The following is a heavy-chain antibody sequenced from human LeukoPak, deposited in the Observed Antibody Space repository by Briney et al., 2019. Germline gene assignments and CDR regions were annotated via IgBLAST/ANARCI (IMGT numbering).Heavy chain of an antibody. CDR2: IGIDSGNT. V-gene: IGHV3-48*01. Sequence: GGSLRLSCAASGFTFSDYSMNWVRQAPGKGLEWIPYIGIDSGNTNYADSVRGRFTISGDKAKNSLYLQMNSLRVEDTAVYYCARDYKYAFDNWGQGTLVTVSS. CDR3: ARDYKYAFDN. J-gene: IGHJ4*02. CDR1: GFTFSDYS. D-gene: IGHD5-24*01.